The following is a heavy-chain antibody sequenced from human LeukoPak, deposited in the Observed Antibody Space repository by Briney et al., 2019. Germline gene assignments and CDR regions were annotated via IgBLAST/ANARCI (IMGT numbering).Heavy chain of an antibody. CDR3: ARDPLDGYGHLDY. CDR2: IYIEEDT. Sequence: LSAGSLRLSCVVYGFTFSGNHMNWVRPAPGKGLEWVSVIYIEEDTYYVDSVKGGFTISRDNSKNTVYLQINRLKPEDTAVYYCARDPLDGYGHLDYWGRGTPVTVS. D-gene: IGHD5-24*01. CDR1: GFTFSGNH. J-gene: IGHJ4*02. V-gene: IGHV3-53*05.